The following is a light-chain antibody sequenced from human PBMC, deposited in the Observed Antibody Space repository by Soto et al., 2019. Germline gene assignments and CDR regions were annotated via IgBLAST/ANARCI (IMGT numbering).Light chain of an antibody. CDR3: QQYNNWPPIT. Sequence: VMTQSPATLSVSPGDGVTISCRASQSISINLAWYQQKPGKAPRLLIYGASTRDTGIPARFSGSGAGTKFTIINSSLQSDDFAVYYCQQYNNWPPITFGGGTRLEIK. V-gene: IGKV3-15*01. CDR1: QSISIN. CDR2: GAS. J-gene: IGKJ5*01.